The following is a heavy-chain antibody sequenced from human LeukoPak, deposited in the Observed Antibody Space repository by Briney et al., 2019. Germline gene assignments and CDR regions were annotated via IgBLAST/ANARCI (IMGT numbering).Heavy chain of an antibody. D-gene: IGHD1-26*01. CDR2: IYTSGST. J-gene: IGHJ4*02. CDR3: ARLAPFMGIGG. V-gene: IGHV4-61*02. CDR1: GGSISSGSYY. Sequence: SSQTLSLTCTVSGGSISSGSYYWSWIRQPAGKGLEWIGRIYTSGSTNYNPSLKSRVTISVDTSKNQFSLKLSSVTAADTAVYYCARLAPFMGIGGWGQGTLVTVSS.